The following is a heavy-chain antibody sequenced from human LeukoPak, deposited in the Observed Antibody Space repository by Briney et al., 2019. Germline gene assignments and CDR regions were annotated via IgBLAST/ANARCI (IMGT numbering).Heavy chain of an antibody. Sequence: SETLSLTCAVSGGSITNSYYWSWIRQPPGKGLEWIGYIYNTGSTNYNPSLKSRVTISVDTSKNQFSLKLTSVTAADTAVYYCARESAVTYDAFDIWGRGTMVTVSS. J-gene: IGHJ3*02. V-gene: IGHV4-59*01. CDR3: ARESAVTYDAFDI. CDR2: IYNTGST. D-gene: IGHD4-17*01. CDR1: GGSITNSYY.